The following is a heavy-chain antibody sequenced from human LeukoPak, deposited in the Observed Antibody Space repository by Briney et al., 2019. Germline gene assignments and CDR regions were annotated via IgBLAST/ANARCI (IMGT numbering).Heavy chain of an antibody. V-gene: IGHV1-8*02. Sequence: GASVKVSCKASGYTFTSYDINWVRQATGQGLEWMGWMNPNSGNTGYAQKFQGRVTMTRNTSISTAYMELSSLRSEDTAVYYCARVLPNSGSYADLDAFDIWGQGTMVTVSS. CDR2: MNPNSGNT. J-gene: IGHJ3*02. D-gene: IGHD1-26*01. CDR1: GYTFTSYD. CDR3: ARVLPNSGSYADLDAFDI.